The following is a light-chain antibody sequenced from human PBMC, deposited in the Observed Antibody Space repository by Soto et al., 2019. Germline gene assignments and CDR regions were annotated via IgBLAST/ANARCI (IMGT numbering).Light chain of an antibody. Sequence: EIVVTQSPGTQSLSPGERASLSCRASQSVSSNYLAWYQQRPGQAPRLLIYGASSRATGIPDRFRGSGSRTDFTLSISSLESEDFAMYYCHQSDRSPLTFGQWTKLEIK. V-gene: IGKV3-20*01. CDR1: QSVSSNY. CDR3: HQSDRSPLT. J-gene: IGKJ2*01. CDR2: GAS.